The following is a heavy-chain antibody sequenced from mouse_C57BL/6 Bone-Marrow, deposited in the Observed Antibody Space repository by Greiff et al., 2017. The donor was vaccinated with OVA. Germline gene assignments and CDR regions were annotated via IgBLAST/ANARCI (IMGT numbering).Heavy chain of an antibody. CDR1: GYAFSSSW. Sequence: QVQLQQSGPELVKPGASVKISCKASGYAFSSSWMNWVKQRPGKGLEWIGRIYPGDGDTNYNGKFKGKATLTADKSSSTAYMQLSSLTSEDSAVYFCARATVGEGWYVDVWGTGTTVTVSS. J-gene: IGHJ1*03. D-gene: IGHD1-1*01. V-gene: IGHV1-82*01. CDR3: ARATVGEGWYVDV. CDR2: IYPGDGDT.